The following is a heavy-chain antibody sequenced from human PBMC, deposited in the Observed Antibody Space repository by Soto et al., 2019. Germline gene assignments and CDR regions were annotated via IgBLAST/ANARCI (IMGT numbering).Heavy chain of an antibody. D-gene: IGHD3-22*01. CDR1: GGSISSGDYY. CDR2: IYYSGST. Sequence: QVQLQESGPGLVKPSQTLSLTCTVSGGSISSGDYYWSWIRQPPGKGLEWIGYIYYSGSTHYNPSLKSRVTISVDTSKNQFSLKLSSVTAADTAVYYCATGAVVIGGGFDYWGQGTLVTVSS. CDR3: ATGAVVIGGGFDY. J-gene: IGHJ4*02. V-gene: IGHV4-30-4*01.